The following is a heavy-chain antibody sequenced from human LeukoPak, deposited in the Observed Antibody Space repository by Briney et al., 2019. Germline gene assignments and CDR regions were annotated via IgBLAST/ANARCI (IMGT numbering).Heavy chain of an antibody. D-gene: IGHD3-22*01. CDR3: EKHLYYYDSSGYYDY. CDR2: ISGSGGST. Sequence: GASLRLSCAASGFTFSSYAMSWVRQAPGKGLEWVSAISGSGGSTYYADSVKGRFTISRDNSKNTLYLQINRLSAEDTAVNYGEKHLYYYDSSGYYDYWGQGTLVTVSS. CDR1: GFTFSSYA. J-gene: IGHJ4*02. V-gene: IGHV3-23*01.